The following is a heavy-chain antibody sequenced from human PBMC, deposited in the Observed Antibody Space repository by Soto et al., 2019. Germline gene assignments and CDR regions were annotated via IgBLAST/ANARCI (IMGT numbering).Heavy chain of an antibody. J-gene: IGHJ5*02. CDR1: GYTFTSYG. D-gene: IGHD2-8*01. CDR2: ISAYNGNT. Sequence: QVQLVQSGAEVKKPGASVKVSCKTSGYTFTSYGISWVRQAPGQGLEWMGWISAYNGNTNYAQKLQGRVTMTTDASTSTACVELRSLRSDDTAVYYCARGGGTNRSHSPRYWFDPWGQGTLVTVSS. V-gene: IGHV1-18*01. CDR3: ARGGGTNRSHSPRYWFDP.